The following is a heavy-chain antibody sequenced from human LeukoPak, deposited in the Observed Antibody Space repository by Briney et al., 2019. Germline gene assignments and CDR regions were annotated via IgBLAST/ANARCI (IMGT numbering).Heavy chain of an antibody. V-gene: IGHV3-15*04. CDR1: GFTLSNAW. CDR3: ATAIIYPKIVVFKDYYYYMDV. J-gene: IGHJ6*03. CDR2: TESKTYGGTT. Sequence: GGSLRLSCAASGFTLSNAWMSWVRQAPGKGLEWVGRTESKTYGGTTDYASPVKGRFTLSRDDSKNTLYLQMNSLQTEDTAVYYCATAIIYPKIVVFKDYYYYMDVWGKGTTVTVSS. D-gene: IGHD3-22*01.